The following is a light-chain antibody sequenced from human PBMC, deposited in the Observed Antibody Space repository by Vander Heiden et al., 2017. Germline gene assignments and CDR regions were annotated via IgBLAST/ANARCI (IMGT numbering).Light chain of an antibody. Sequence: TINCKSSQSVLYSSNNKNYLAWYQQKPGQPPKLLIYWASTRESGVPDRFSGSGSGTDFTLTISSLQAEDVAVYYCQQYDSTSWTFGQGTKVEIK. J-gene: IGKJ1*01. V-gene: IGKV4-1*01. CDR3: QQYDSTSWT. CDR1: QSVLYSSNNKNY. CDR2: WAS.